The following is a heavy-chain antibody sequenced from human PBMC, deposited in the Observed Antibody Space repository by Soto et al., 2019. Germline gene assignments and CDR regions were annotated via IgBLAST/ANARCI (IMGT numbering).Heavy chain of an antibody. CDR2: TSYRSRSYN. J-gene: IGHJ6*02. D-gene: IGHD3-16*01. V-gene: IGHV6-1*01. CDR1: GDSVSSNSVA. Sequence: SQTLSLTCVISGDSVSSNSVAWNLIRQSPSRGLEWLGRTSYRSRSYNNYAVSVRSRISIKSDTSRNQFSLQLKSVTPEDTAVYYCARAPVYYDKDSGMDVWGRGTTVTVYS. CDR3: ARAPVYYDKDSGMDV.